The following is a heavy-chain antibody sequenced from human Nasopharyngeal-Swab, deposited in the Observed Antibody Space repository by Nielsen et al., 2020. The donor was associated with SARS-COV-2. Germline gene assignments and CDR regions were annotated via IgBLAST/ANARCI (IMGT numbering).Heavy chain of an antibody. Sequence: GESLKISCQGSGYSFTNYWIGWVRQMPGKGLEWMGIIWTGDSDTRYIPTFQGQVTISADKSISTAYLQSGSLKASGTATFYCARASTSSPAYFDYWGQGTLVTVSS. CDR2: IWTGDSDT. CDR3: ARASTSSPAYFDY. D-gene: IGHD2-2*01. CDR1: GYSFTNYW. V-gene: IGHV5-51*01. J-gene: IGHJ4*02.